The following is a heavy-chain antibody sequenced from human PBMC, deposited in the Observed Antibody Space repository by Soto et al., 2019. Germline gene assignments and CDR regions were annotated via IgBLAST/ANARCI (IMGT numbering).Heavy chain of an antibody. CDR2: ISSSGSYT. CDR1: GFTFSDYY. D-gene: IGHD4-17*01. V-gene: IGHV3-11*05. CDR3: ARDKFGDYGDYFYYGLDV. Sequence: QVQLVESGGDLVKPGGSLRLSCAASGFTFSDYYMSWIRQAPGKGLEWVSYISSSGSYTNYADSVKGRFTISRDNAKNSRYLQMNSLRAEDTAVYYCARDKFGDYGDYFYYGLDVWGQGTTVTVSS. J-gene: IGHJ6*02.